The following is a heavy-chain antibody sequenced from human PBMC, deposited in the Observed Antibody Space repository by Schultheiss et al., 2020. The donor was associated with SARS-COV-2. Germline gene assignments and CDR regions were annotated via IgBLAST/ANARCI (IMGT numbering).Heavy chain of an antibody. Sequence: ASVKVSCKASGDSITNSVFNWVRQAPGQGLEWMGWISAYNGNTNYAQKLQGRVTMTTDTSTSTAYMELRSLRSDDTAVYYCAREEDGWSSGYYSWFDPWGQGTLVTVAS. CDR2: ISAYNGNT. CDR1: GDSITNSV. J-gene: IGHJ5*02. D-gene: IGHD3-22*01. CDR3: AREEDGWSSGYYSWFDP. V-gene: IGHV1-18*01.